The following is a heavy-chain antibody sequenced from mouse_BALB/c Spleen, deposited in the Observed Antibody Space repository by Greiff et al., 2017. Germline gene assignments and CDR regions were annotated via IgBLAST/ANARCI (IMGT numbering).Heavy chain of an antibody. V-gene: IGHV5-6*02. CDR1: GFTFSSYG. CDR2: ISSGGSYT. J-gene: IGHJ4*01. D-gene: IGHD1-1*01. Sequence: EVMLVESGGDLVKPGGSLKLSCAASGFTFSSYGMSWVRQTPDKRLEWVATISSGGSYTYYPDSVKGRFTISRDNAKNTLYLQMSSLKSEDTAMYYCARREGYYGSRGNYAMDYWGQGTSVTVSS. CDR3: ARREGYYGSRGNYAMDY.